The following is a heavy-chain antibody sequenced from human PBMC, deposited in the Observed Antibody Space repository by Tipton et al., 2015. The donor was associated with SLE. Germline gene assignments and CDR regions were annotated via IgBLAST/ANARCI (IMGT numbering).Heavy chain of an antibody. CDR1: GGSFSGYY. V-gene: IGHV4-34*01. J-gene: IGHJ4*02. D-gene: IGHD6-19*01. CDR2: INHSGIT. CDR3: ARGGAGAAEVY. Sequence: TLSLTCAVYGGSFSGYYWSWIRQPPGKGLEWIGEINHSGITNYNPTLKSRVTISVDTSKNQFSLQLSSVTDADTAVYYCARGGAGAAEVYWGQGTLVTVSS.